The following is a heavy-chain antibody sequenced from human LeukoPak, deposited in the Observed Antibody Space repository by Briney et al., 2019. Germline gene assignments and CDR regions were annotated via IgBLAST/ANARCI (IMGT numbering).Heavy chain of an antibody. Sequence: GGALRLSCAASGFTFSSYSMNWVRQAPGKGLEWVSSISSSSSYIYYADSVKGRFTISRDNAKKSMYLQMNSLRAEDTAVYYCARGQDTVVTSRDAFDIWGQGTMVTVSS. CDR2: ISSSSSYI. CDR1: GFTFSSYS. V-gene: IGHV3-21*01. D-gene: IGHD4-23*01. CDR3: ARGQDTVVTSRDAFDI. J-gene: IGHJ3*02.